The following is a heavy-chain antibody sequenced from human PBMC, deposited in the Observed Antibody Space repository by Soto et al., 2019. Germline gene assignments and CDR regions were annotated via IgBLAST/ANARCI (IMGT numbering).Heavy chain of an antibody. Sequence: EVQLLESGGGLVQPGGSLRLSCAASGFTFSSYAMSWVRQAPGKGLEWVSAISGSGGSTYYADSVKGRFTISRDNSKNTLYLQMNSMRAEDTAGYYCAKEAMDYDYVWGSYRSNHFDYWCQGTLVTVSS. J-gene: IGHJ4*02. V-gene: IGHV3-23*01. D-gene: IGHD3-16*01. CDR2: ISGSGGST. CDR1: GFTFSSYA. CDR3: AKEAMDYDYVWGSYRSNHFDY.